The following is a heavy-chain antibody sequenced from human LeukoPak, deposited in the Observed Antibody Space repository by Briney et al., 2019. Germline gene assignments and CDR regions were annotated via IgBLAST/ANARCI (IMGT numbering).Heavy chain of an antibody. CDR2: IYTSGST. V-gene: IGHV4-4*07. Sequence: SETLSLTCTVSGGSISSYYWSRIRQPAGKGLEWIGRIYTSGSTNYNPSLKSRVTMSVDTSKNQFSLKLSSVTAADTAVYYCAASAYCGGDCYLPFDYWGQGTLVTVSS. D-gene: IGHD2-21*02. CDR3: AASAYCGGDCYLPFDY. J-gene: IGHJ4*02. CDR1: GGSISSYY.